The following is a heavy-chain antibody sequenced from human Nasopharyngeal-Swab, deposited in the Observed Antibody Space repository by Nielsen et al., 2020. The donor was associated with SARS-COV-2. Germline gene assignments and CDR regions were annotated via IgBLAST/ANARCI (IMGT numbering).Heavy chain of an antibody. V-gene: IGHV3-48*03. Sequence: GGSLRLSCAASGFTFSSYEMNWVRQAPGKGLEWVSYISSSGSTIYYADSVKGRSTISRDNAKNSLYLQMNSLRAEDTAVYYCARDFGYYDSSGPYWGEGTLVTVSS. CDR2: ISSSGSTI. J-gene: IGHJ4*02. CDR3: ARDFGYYDSSGPY. D-gene: IGHD3-22*01. CDR1: GFTFSSYE.